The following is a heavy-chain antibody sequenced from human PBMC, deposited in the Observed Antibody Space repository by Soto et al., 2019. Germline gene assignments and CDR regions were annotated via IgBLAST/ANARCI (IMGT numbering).Heavy chain of an antibody. V-gene: IGHV3-15*01. D-gene: IGHD3-22*01. CDR1: GFTFRNAW. CDR2: IKSKIDGGAT. Sequence: EVHLVESGGGLAKPGGSLRLSCTASGFTFRNAWMTWVRQAPGRGLEWVGRIKSKIDGGATDFAASVEGRFSISRDDSENMLFLQMNSLKTDDTAMYFCASEPYDTTGYLPRGWYWGQGTLVTVPS. CDR3: ASEPYDTTGYLPRGWY. J-gene: IGHJ4*02.